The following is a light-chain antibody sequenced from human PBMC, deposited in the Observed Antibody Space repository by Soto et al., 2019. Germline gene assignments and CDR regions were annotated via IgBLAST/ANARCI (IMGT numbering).Light chain of an antibody. J-gene: IGLJ2*01. V-gene: IGLV2-14*03. CDR1: SSDVGGYDY. Sequence: QSALTQPASVSGSPGQSITISCPGTSSDVGGYDYVSWYQHHPGKAPKLMIYDVTNRPSRVSNRFSGSKSGNTASLTISGLQAEDEADYYCSSYTTISTLHVVFGGGTKLTVL. CDR3: SSYTTISTLHVV. CDR2: DVT.